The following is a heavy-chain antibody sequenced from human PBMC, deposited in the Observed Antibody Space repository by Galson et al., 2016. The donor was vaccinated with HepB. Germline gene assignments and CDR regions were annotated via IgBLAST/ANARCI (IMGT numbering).Heavy chain of an antibody. J-gene: IGHJ6*03. CDR1: GYTFTGYF. Sequence: SVKVSCKASGYTFTGYFIHWVRQAPGQGLEWMGWINPNSGGTNYAQQFQGRVTMTRDTSISTAYMELSRLRSDDTAVYYCARGAYLGYCTDGICPGYDHYMDVWGKGSTVTVSS. D-gene: IGHD2-8*01. CDR3: ARGAYLGYCTDGICPGYDHYMDV. V-gene: IGHV1-2*02. CDR2: INPNSGGT.